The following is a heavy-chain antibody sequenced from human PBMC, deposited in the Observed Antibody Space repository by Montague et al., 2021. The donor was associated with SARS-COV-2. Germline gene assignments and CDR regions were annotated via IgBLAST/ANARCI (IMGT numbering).Heavy chain of an antibody. V-gene: IGHV4-39*01. D-gene: IGHD4-17*01. CDR3: ARHRNYGDHPLHNCFHP. Sequence: SETLSLTCTVSGDSPSCPNCYWGRNRPAPGKGLDWIGTNNNSGTNYYNPKRKGRLTISMDTSKNQSSLKPISVTAADTAVYYCARHRNYGDHPLHNCFHPWGQGTLVTVSS. CDR1: GDSPSCPNCY. CDR2: NNNSGTN. J-gene: IGHJ5*02.